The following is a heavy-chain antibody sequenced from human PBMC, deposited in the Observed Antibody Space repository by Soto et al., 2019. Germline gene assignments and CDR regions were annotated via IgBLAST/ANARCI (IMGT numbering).Heavy chain of an antibody. D-gene: IGHD2-21*02. CDR1: GGSISSGGYY. V-gene: IGHV4-31*03. J-gene: IGHJ3*02. Sequence: PSETLSLTCTVSGGSISSGGYYWSWIRQHPGKGLEWIGYIYYSGSTYYNPSLKSRVTISVDTSKNQFSLKLSSVTAADTAVYYCARDGRDYYAFDIWGQGTMVTVSS. CDR2: IYYSGST. CDR3: ARDGRDYYAFDI.